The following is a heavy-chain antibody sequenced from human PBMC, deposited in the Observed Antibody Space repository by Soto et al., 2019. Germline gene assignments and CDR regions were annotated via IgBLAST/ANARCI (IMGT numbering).Heavy chain of an antibody. CDR1: GFTFSSYG. CDR3: ARDIGRANWFDP. D-gene: IGHD1-26*01. CDR2: IWYDGSNK. V-gene: IGHV3-33*01. J-gene: IGHJ5*02. Sequence: GGSLRLSCAASGFTFSSYGMHWVRQAPGKGLEWVAVIWYDGSNKYYADSVKGRFTISRDNSKNTLYLQMNSLRAEDTAVYYCARDIGRANWFDPWGQGTLVTVSS.